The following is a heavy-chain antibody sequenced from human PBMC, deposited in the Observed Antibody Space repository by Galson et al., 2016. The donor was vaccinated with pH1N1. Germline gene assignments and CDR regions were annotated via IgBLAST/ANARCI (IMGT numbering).Heavy chain of an antibody. CDR2: IKQDGGEK. D-gene: IGHD3-10*01. V-gene: IGHV3-7*03. CDR1: GFTFTNYW. Sequence: SLRLSCAASGFTFTNYWMHWVRQAPGKGLEWVANIKQDGGEKYYVDSVQGRFTISGDNAKNSLYLQMNSLRAEDTAVYYCARAVGSGSAYRGQGTLVTVSS. CDR3: ARAVGSGSAY. J-gene: IGHJ4*02.